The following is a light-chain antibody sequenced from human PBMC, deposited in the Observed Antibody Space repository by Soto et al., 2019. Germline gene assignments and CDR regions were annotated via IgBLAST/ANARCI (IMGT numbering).Light chain of an antibody. CDR1: SSDVDAYNF. CDR2: DGS. V-gene: IGLV2-14*03. Sequence: QSVLTQPASVSGSPGQSIAISCTGTSSDVDAYNFVSWYQHHPGKAPKLMIFDGSNRPSGVSNRFSGSKSGNTASLTISGLQAEDEADYYCTSYTSSSTYVFGTGTKVTVL. CDR3: TSYTSSSTYV. J-gene: IGLJ1*01.